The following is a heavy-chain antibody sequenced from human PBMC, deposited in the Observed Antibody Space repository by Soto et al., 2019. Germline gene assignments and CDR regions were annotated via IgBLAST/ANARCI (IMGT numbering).Heavy chain of an antibody. Sequence: ASVKVSCKGSGYTSATYDISWVRQAPGQGLEWMGWIGGYNGNTEYAQKHQARVTLTTDTSTSTAYMELRNLRSDDTAVYYCGRFVYGSGTYLAYWGQGTLVTVSS. D-gene: IGHD3-10*01. J-gene: IGHJ4*02. V-gene: IGHV1-18*01. CDR2: IGGYNGNT. CDR1: GYTSATYD. CDR3: GRFVYGSGTYLAY.